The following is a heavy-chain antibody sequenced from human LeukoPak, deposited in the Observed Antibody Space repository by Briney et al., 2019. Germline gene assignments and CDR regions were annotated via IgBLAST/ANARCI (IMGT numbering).Heavy chain of an antibody. CDR1: GGTFSSYA. CDR2: IIPILGIA. CDR3: ARVRGYSYGYFDY. J-gene: IGHJ4*02. Sequence: SVKVSCKASGGTFSSYAISWVRQAPGQGLEWMGRIIPILGIANYAQKFQGRVTITADKSTSTAYMELSSLRAEDMAVYYCARVRGYSYGYFDYWGQGTLVTVSS. V-gene: IGHV1-69*04. D-gene: IGHD5-18*01.